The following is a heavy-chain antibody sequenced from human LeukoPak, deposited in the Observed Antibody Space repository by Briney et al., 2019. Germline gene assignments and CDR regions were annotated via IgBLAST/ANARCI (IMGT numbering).Heavy chain of an antibody. CDR2: ISAYNGNT. J-gene: IGHJ4*02. CDR3: ARHDSSGYYPYYFDY. Sequence: ASVKVSCKASGYTFTSYGISWVRQAPGQGLEWMGWISAYNGNTNYAQKLQGRVTMTTDTSTSTAYMELSSLRSEDTAVYYCARHDSSGYYPYYFDYWGQGTLVTVSS. CDR1: GYTFTSYG. D-gene: IGHD3-22*01. V-gene: IGHV1-18*01.